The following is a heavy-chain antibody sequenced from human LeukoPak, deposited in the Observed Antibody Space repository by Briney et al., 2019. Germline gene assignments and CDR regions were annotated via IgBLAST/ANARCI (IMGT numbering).Heavy chain of an antibody. J-gene: IGHJ5*02. CDR3: ARASGYSST. CDR1: GGSFSGYY. D-gene: IGHD6-13*01. V-gene: IGHV4-34*01. Sequence: ETLSLTCAVYGGSFSGYYWSWIRQPPGKGLEWIGEINHSGSTNYNPSLKGRVTISVDTSKNQFSLKLSSVTAADTAVYYCARASGYSSTWGQGTLVTVSS. CDR2: INHSGST.